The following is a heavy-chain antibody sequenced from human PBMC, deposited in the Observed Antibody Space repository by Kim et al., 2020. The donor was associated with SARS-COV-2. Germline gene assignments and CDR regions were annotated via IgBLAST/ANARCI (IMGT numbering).Heavy chain of an antibody. CDR2: ISYDGSNK. V-gene: IGHV3-30*04. Sequence: GGSLRLSCAASGFTFSSYAMHWVRQAPGKGLEWVAVISYDGSNKYYADSVKGRFTISRDNSKNTLYLQMNSLRAEDTAVYYCARDLHRYCSGGSCYGPFDYWGQGTLVTVSS. D-gene: IGHD2-15*01. CDR3: ARDLHRYCSGGSCYGPFDY. CDR1: GFTFSSYA. J-gene: IGHJ4*02.